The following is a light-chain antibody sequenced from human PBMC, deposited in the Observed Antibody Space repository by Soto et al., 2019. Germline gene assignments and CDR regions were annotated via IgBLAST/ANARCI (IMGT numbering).Light chain of an antibody. CDR2: DAS. CDR1: QGVSSY. CDR3: QQRNSWPTWT. J-gene: IGKJ1*01. V-gene: IGKV3-11*01. Sequence: EIVLTQSPATLSLSPGERATLSCRASQGVSSYLAWYQQKPGQTPRLLIYDASNRANGIPARFSGSGSGTDFTLTISSAEPEDFAVYFCQQRNSWPTWTFGQGTKVEIK.